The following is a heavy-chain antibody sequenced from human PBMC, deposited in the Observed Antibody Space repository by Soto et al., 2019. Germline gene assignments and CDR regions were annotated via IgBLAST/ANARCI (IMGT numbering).Heavy chain of an antibody. CDR1: GFTFGTYA. CDR3: AKFRGPSYSYYYMDV. J-gene: IGHJ6*03. CDR2: ISVSGRTT. Sequence: EVPLLESGGGLVQPGGSLRLSCAASGFTFGTYAMNWLRQAPGRGLECVSFISVSGRTTYYADSVKGRFTVSRDNSKTTMYLQMNSLRAEDTALYYCAKFRGPSYSYYYMDVWGKGTTVTVSS. V-gene: IGHV3-23*01. D-gene: IGHD3-16*01.